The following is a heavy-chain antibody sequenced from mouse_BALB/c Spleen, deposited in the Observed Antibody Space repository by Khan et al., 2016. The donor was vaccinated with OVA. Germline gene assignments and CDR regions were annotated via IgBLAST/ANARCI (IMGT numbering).Heavy chain of an antibody. CDR3: ARSACNYAFVY. V-gene: IGHV3-8*02. CDR2: IIYTGNT. CDR1: GYSITSGY. D-gene: IGHD2-1*01. J-gene: IGHJ3*01. Sequence: EVQLQESGPSLVKPSQTLSLTCSVTGYSITSGYWNWIRKFPGNELEYMGHIIYTGNTHYNPSLKSRISITRHTSKNQYNLQLNSVTNEDTATTYCARSACNYAFVYWGQGTLVTVST.